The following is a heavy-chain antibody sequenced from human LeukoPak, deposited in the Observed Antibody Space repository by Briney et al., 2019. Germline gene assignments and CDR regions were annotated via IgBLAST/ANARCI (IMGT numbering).Heavy chain of an antibody. Sequence: GASVKVSCKASGYTFTSYGISWVRQAPGQGLEWMGWISAYNGNTNYAQKLQGRVTMTTDTSTSTAYMELSSLRSEDTAVYYCARDRYMVRGVIFYYYMDVWGKGTTVTISS. J-gene: IGHJ6*03. CDR3: ARDRYMVRGVIFYYYMDV. V-gene: IGHV1-18*01. CDR2: ISAYNGNT. D-gene: IGHD3-10*01. CDR1: GYTFTSYG.